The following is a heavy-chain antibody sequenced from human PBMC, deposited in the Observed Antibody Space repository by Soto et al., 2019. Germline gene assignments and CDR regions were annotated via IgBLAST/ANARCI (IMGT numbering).Heavy chain of an antibody. CDR3: AKDLQSYGDYDYYCYGMDV. D-gene: IGHD4-17*01. CDR1: GFTFSTYG. J-gene: IGHJ6*02. CDR2: ISYDGTNK. Sequence: QVQLVESGGGEVQPGRSLTISCAASGFTFSTYGMHWVRQTPGKGLEWVAVISYDGTNKFYSDSGNGRFTISRDNFKNTLTLQTNSLRADDTAVYSCAKDLQSYGDYDYYCYGMDVWGLGTRVTVSS. V-gene: IGHV3-30*18.